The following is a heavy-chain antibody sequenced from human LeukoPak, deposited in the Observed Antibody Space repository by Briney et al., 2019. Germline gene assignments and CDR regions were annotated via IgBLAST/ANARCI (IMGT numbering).Heavy chain of an antibody. CDR1: GFTFAKYA. V-gene: IGHV3-23*01. CDR2: VSGSGGFT. D-gene: IGHD3-3*01. Sequence: PGGSLRLSCAASGFTFAKYAMSWVRQAPGKGLEWVSGVSGSGGFTYYADSVKGRFTISRDNSKNTLYMQMSSLRAEDTALYYCAKDPYSDFWSGWYFFDYWGQGTLATVSS. CDR3: AKDPYSDFWSGWYFFDY. J-gene: IGHJ4*02.